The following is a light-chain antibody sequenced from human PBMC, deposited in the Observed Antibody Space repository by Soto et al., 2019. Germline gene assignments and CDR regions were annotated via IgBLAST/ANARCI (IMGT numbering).Light chain of an antibody. CDR3: QKYNSAPTWT. CDR2: AAS. Sequence: DIQMTQSPSSLSASVGDRVTITCRAAQDISNYLAWYRQKPGKVPKLLIYAASTLQSGVPSRFRGSGSGTDFTLTISSLQPEDVATYYCQKYNSAPTWTFGQGTKVEIK. CDR1: QDISNY. J-gene: IGKJ1*01. V-gene: IGKV1-27*01.